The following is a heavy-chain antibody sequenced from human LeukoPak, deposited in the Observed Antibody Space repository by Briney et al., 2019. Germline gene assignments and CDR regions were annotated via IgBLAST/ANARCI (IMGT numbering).Heavy chain of an antibody. CDR2: IYYSGST. J-gene: IGHJ3*02. V-gene: IGHV4-30-4*01. CDR3: ARDLGDGYNSVAFDI. D-gene: IGHD5-24*01. CDR1: GGSISSYY. Sequence: SETLSLTCTVSGGSISSYYWSWIRQPPGKGLEWIGYIYYSGSTYYNPSLKSRVTISVDTSKNQFSLKLSSVTAADTAVYYCARDLGDGYNSVAFDIWGQGTMVTVSS.